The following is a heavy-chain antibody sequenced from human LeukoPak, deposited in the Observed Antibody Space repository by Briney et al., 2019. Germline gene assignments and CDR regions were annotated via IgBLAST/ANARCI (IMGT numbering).Heavy chain of an antibody. CDR3: ARGWAYYYDSSGYYWFGP. CDR2: IYYSGST. D-gene: IGHD3-22*01. V-gene: IGHV4-31*03. Sequence: SETLSLTCTVSGGSISSGGYYWSWIRQHPGKGLEWIGYIYYSGSTYYNPSLKSRVTISVDTSKNQFSLKLSSVTAADTAVYYCARGWAYYYDSSGYYWFGPWGQGTLVTVSS. J-gene: IGHJ5*02. CDR1: GGSISSGGYY.